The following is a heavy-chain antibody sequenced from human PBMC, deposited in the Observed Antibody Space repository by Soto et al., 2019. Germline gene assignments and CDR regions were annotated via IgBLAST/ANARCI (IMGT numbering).Heavy chain of an antibody. D-gene: IGHD3-22*01. CDR1: GFSFSNAW. CDR2: IKSEGSGGTT. V-gene: IGHV3-15*07. J-gene: IGHJ4*02. Sequence: GGSLILSCAASGFSFSNAWMKWVRQAPGKGLEWVGRIKSEGSGGTTDHAAAVKGRFIISRDDSKNMLFLQMDSLIAEDSAVYYCAYSRDTSARHFDFWGQGTLVPVSP. CDR3: AYSRDTSARHFDF.